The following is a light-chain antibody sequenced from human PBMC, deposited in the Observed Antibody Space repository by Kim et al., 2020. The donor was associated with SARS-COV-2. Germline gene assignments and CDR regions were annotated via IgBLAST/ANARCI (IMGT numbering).Light chain of an antibody. J-gene: IGKJ3*01. CDR1: QGIGNE. CDR2: AAS. CDR3: LQDNTYPYT. V-gene: IGKV1-6*01. Sequence: ASVGDRLTITCRASQGIGNELGWYQQKPGKAPKLLIYAASTLQSGVPSRFSGSGSGTDFTLTISCLQPEDFATYYCLQDNTYPYTFGPGTKVDIK.